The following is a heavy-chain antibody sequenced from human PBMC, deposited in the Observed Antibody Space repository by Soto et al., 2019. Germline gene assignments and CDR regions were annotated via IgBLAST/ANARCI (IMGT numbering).Heavy chain of an antibody. CDR1: GYTFTNYH. CDR3: ALPKNTLGWYNF. J-gene: IGHJ4*02. CDR2: INPNGGST. D-gene: IGHD6-19*01. Sequence: QVQVVQSGAEVKKPGASVKVSCKTSGYTFTNYHVHWVRQAPGQGLEWMGAINPNGGSTTYAQHRQGRVTMTSDSSTSTVYMEMCSLRSDDSAVYYCALPKNTLGWYNFWGQGTLVTVS. V-gene: IGHV1-46*01.